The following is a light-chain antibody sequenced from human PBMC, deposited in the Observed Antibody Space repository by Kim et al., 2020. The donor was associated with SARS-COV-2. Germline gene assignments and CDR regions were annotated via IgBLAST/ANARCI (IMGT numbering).Light chain of an antibody. CDR2: GNS. CDR3: QSYDSSLSGGV. Sequence: QRFTISCTGSSSNIGAGYDVHWYQQLPGTAPKLLIYGNSNRPSGVPDRFSGSKSGTSASLAITGLQAEDEADYYCQSYDSSLSGGVFGGGTKLTV. V-gene: IGLV1-40*01. CDR1: SSNIGAGYD. J-gene: IGLJ3*02.